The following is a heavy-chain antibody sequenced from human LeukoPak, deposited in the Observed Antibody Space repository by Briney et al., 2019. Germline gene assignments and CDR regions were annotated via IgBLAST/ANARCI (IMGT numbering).Heavy chain of an antibody. CDR3: ARDYRNYDFWSGYYPNYYYYGMDV. CDR2: IYYSGST. D-gene: IGHD3-3*01. J-gene: IGHJ6*02. Sequence: PSETLSLTCTVSGGSISSYYWSWIRQPPGKGLEWIGYIYYSGSTNYNPPLKSRVTISVDTSKNQFSLKLSSVTAADTAVYYCARDYRNYDFWSGYYPNYYYYGMDVWGQGTTVTVSS. V-gene: IGHV4-59*01. CDR1: GGSISSYY.